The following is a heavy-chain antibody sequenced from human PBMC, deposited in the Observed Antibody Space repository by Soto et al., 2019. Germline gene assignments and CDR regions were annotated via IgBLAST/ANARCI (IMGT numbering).Heavy chain of an antibody. CDR3: ARVVGGGSYYFDY. Sequence: SETLSHTCTVSGGSIISSSYYWGWIRQPPGKGLEWIGSIFYSGSTYYNPSLRSRVTISVDTSKNQFSLKLSSVTAADTAVYYCARVVGGGSYYFDYWGQGTLVT. CDR2: IFYSGST. J-gene: IGHJ4*02. D-gene: IGHD1-26*01. CDR1: GGSIISSSYY. V-gene: IGHV4-39*07.